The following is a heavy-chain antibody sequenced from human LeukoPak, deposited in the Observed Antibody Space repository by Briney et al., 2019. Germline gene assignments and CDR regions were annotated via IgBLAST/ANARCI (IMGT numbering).Heavy chain of an antibody. Sequence: GRSLRLSCAASGFTFSSYAMHWVRQAPGKGLEWVAVISYDGSNKYYADSVKGRFTISRDNSKNTLYLQMNSLRVEDTAVYYCARQTHYYGSGSYGRSPFDYWGQGTLVTVSS. CDR3: ARQTHYYGSGSYGRSPFDY. D-gene: IGHD3-10*01. CDR2: ISYDGSNK. J-gene: IGHJ4*02. V-gene: IGHV3-30-3*01. CDR1: GFTFSSYA.